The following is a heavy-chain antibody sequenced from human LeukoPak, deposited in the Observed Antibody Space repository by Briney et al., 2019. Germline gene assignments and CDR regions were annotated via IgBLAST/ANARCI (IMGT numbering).Heavy chain of an antibody. CDR3: AKFIMGEQLVPYHFDY. J-gene: IGHJ4*02. D-gene: IGHD6-6*01. V-gene: IGHV1-18*01. Sequence: ASVKVSCKASGYTFTSYGISWVRQAPGQGLEWMGWISAYNGNTNYAQKLQGRVTMTTDTSTSTAYMELRSLRSDDTAVYYCAKFIMGEQLVPYHFDYWGQGTLVTVSS. CDR2: ISAYNGNT. CDR1: GYTFTSYG.